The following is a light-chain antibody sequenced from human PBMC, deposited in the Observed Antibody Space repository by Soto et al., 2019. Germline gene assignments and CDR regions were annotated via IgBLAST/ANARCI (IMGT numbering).Light chain of an antibody. V-gene: IGLV2-14*01. Sequence: QSALPQPASVSGSPGQSITISCTGTSSDVGGYNYVSWYQQHPGKAPKLMIYDVSNRPSGVSNRFSGSKSGNTASLTISGLKAEDEADYYCISYTSSSTLRVFGGGTKVTVL. J-gene: IGLJ2*01. CDR2: DVS. CDR3: ISYTSSSTLRV. CDR1: SSDVGGYNY.